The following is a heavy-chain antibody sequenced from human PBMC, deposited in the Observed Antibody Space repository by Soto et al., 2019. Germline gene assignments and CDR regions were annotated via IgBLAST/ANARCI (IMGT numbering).Heavy chain of an antibody. CDR2: VYYSGGT. Sequence: SETLSLTCTVSGGSLSSYYWSWNRQPPGKGLEWIGYVYYSGGTDYNPSLKSRLTISVDTSKNQFSLKLSSVTAADTAVYYCARQASLAGRLDGFDVWAQGTMVTVSS. CDR1: GGSLSSYY. D-gene: IGHD1-1*01. J-gene: IGHJ3*01. CDR3: ARQASLAGRLDGFDV. V-gene: IGHV4-59*08.